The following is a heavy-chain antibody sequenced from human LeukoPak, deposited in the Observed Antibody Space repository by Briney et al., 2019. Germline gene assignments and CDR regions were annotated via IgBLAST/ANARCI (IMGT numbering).Heavy chain of an antibody. CDR2: IYYSGST. J-gene: IGHJ4*02. CDR1: GGSISSYY. CDR3: ARDNYSGYDQ. Sequence: SETLSLTCTFPGGSISSYYGSWIRQPPGKGLEWIGYIYYSGSTNYNPSLKSRVTISVDTSKNQFSLKLSSVTAADTAVYYCARDNYSGYDQWGQGTLVTVSS. D-gene: IGHD5-12*01. V-gene: IGHV4-59*01.